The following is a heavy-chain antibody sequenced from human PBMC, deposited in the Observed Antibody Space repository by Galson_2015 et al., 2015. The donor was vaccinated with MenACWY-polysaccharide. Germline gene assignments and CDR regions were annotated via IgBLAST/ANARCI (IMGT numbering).Heavy chain of an antibody. CDR3: ARGGGAYTYGSP. CDR1: GYTFTDYY. CDR2: INPNSGGT. V-gene: IGHV1-2*02. D-gene: IGHD5-18*01. J-gene: IGHJ5*02. Sequence: SVKVSCKASGYTFTDYYIHWMRQAPGQGLEWMGWINPNSGGTNSAQKFQGRVTMARDTSISTAYMELTRLRSDDTAVYYCARGGGAYTYGSPWGQGTLVTVSS.